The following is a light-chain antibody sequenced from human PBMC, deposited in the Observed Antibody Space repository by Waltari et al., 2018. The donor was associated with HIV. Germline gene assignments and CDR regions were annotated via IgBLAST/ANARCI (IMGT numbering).Light chain of an antibody. CDR3: SSYAGARV. V-gene: IGLV2-23*02. CDR1: SSDVGSYNR. J-gene: IGLJ3*02. CDR2: EVT. Sequence: QSALTHPASVSGSPGQSITISCTVTSSDVGSYNRVSWYQQYPGKAPKLIIYEVTKRPSGVSNRFSGSKSGNTASLTLSGLQADDEADYYCSSYAGARVFGGGTNLIVL.